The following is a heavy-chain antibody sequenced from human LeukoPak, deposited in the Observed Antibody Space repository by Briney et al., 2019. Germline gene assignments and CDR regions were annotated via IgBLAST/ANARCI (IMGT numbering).Heavy chain of an antibody. CDR1: GGSFSGYY. Sequence: PSETLSLTCAVYGGSFSGYYWSWIRQPPGKGLEWIGEINHSGSTNYNPSLKSRVTISVDTSKNQFSLNLNSVTAADTAVYYCARVGAYSSSFDYWGQGTLVTVSS. CDR2: INHSGST. D-gene: IGHD6-6*01. J-gene: IGHJ4*02. CDR3: ARVGAYSSSFDY. V-gene: IGHV4-34*01.